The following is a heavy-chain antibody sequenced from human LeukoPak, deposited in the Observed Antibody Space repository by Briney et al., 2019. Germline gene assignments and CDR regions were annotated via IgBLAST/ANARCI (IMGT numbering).Heavy chain of an antibody. CDR1: GFTFKNFG. J-gene: IGHJ4*02. CDR2: VSGSGRIT. V-gene: IGHV3-23*01. Sequence: GGSLRLSCEGSGFTFKNFGMRWIRQAPGKGLEWVSEVSGSGRITDYADSVKGRFAISRDNSKNALYLQMNNLGVKDTAIYYCAKRGATGNYFDYWGQGTLVTV. CDR3: AKRGATGNYFDY. D-gene: IGHD1-26*01.